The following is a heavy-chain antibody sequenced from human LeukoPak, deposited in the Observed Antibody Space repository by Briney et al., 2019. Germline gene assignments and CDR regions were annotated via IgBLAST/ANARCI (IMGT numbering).Heavy chain of an antibody. Sequence: VASVKVSCKASGYTFTGYYMHWVRQAPGQGLEWMGWISAYNGNTNYAQKLQGRVTMTTDTSTSTAYMELRSLRSDDTAVYYCARVASGGILYYYYYYMDVWGKGTTVTVSS. CDR2: ISAYNGNT. J-gene: IGHJ6*03. D-gene: IGHD3-10*01. CDR1: GYTFTGYY. CDR3: ARVASGGILYYYYYYMDV. V-gene: IGHV1-18*04.